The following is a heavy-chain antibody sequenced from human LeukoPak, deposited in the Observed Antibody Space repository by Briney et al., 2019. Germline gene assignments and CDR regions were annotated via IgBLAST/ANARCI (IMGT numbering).Heavy chain of an antibody. CDR3: AKDLSWWAAADH. D-gene: IGHD2-15*01. V-gene: IGHV3-23*01. CDR2: VGGDDRT. CDR1: GFTLSGNA. Sequence: GGSLRLSCAASGFTLSGNAMSWVRQAPGRGLEWVSGVGGDDRTHYADSVRGRFTISRDNFMNTVSLDMNRLRVEDTAVYYCAKDLSWWAAADHWGQGALVTVAS. J-gene: IGHJ1*01.